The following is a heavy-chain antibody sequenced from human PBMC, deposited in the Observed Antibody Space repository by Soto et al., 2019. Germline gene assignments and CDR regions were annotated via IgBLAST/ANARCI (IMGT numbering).Heavy chain of an antibody. V-gene: IGHV3-23*01. J-gene: IGHJ4*02. D-gene: IGHD2-21*02. CDR2: ISGSGGST. CDR3: AKRGAYCGGDCYSTYSFDY. CDR1: GFTFSSYA. Sequence: GGSLRLSCAASGFTFSSYAMSWVRQAPGKGLEWVSAISGSGGSTYYADSVKGRFTISRDNSKNTLYLQMNSLRAEDTAVYYCAKRGAYCGGDCYSTYSFDYWGQGTLVTVSS.